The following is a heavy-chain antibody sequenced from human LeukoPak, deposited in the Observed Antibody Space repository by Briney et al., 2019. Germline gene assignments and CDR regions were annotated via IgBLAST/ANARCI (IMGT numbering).Heavy chain of an antibody. D-gene: IGHD3-10*01. Sequence: GGSLRLSCAASGFTFSNNWMGWVRQAPGKGLEWVANIRPDGSDKYYVDSVRGRFTISRDNAQNSLNLQMNSLRAKDSAVYYCGRWGVNAGLDRWGQGTLVIVSS. CDR2: IRPDGSDK. CDR3: GRWGVNAGLDR. J-gene: IGHJ5*02. V-gene: IGHV3-7*01. CDR1: GFTFSNNW.